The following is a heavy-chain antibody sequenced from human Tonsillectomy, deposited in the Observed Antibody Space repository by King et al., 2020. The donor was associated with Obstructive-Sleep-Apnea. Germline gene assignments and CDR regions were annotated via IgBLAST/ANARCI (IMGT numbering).Heavy chain of an antibody. CDR2: ISEDGTTK. Sequence: VQLVESGGGVVQPGRSLRLSCSASGFSFSSYSLHWVRQPPGKGLEWVAVISEDGTTKKYGESLEGRFTISRDNSKNTLYLQIDILRTEDTAVYYCAREVGATGEAFDMWGQGTVVTVSS. J-gene: IGHJ3*02. V-gene: IGHV3-30*04. CDR3: AREVGATGEAFDM. D-gene: IGHD1-26*01. CDR1: GFSFSSYS.